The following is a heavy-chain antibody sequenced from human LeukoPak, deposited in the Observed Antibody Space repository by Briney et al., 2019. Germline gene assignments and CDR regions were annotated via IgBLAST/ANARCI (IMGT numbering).Heavy chain of an antibody. Sequence: SETLSLTCAVYGGSFSGYYWSWIRQPPGKGLEWIGEINHSGSTNYNPSLKSRVTISVDTSKNQFSLKLSSVTAADTAVYYCARARRTYYYDSGTFDYWGQGTLVTVSS. J-gene: IGHJ4*02. CDR2: INHSGST. D-gene: IGHD3-22*01. V-gene: IGHV4-34*01. CDR3: ARARRTYYYDSGTFDY. CDR1: GGSFSGYY.